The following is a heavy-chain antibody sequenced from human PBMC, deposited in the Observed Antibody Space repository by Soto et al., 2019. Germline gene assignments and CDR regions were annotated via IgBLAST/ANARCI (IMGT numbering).Heavy chain of an antibody. D-gene: IGHD3-3*01. CDR3: ARQGNTIFGVAPGWFDP. Sequence: GESLKISCKGSGYSFTSYWIGWVRQMPGKGLEWMGTIYPGDSDTRYSPSFQGQVTISADKSISTAYLQWSSLKASDTAMYYCARQGNTIFGVAPGWFDPWGQGTLVTVSS. V-gene: IGHV5-51*01. CDR1: GYSFTSYW. CDR2: IYPGDSDT. J-gene: IGHJ5*02.